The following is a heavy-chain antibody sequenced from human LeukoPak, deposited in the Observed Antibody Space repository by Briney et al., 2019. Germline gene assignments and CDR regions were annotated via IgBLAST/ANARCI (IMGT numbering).Heavy chain of an antibody. D-gene: IGHD4-17*01. CDR2: IKPDGGDK. CDR3: DWAVTPRYFDL. J-gene: IGHJ2*01. V-gene: IGHV3-7*01. Sequence: PGGSLRLSCAASGFTFSSYWMSWVRQAPGKGLEWVANIKPDGGDKYYVDSVKGRFIISRDNAKNSLYLQMNSLRAEDTAVYARDWAVTPRYFDLWGRGTLVTVSS. CDR1: GFTFSSYW.